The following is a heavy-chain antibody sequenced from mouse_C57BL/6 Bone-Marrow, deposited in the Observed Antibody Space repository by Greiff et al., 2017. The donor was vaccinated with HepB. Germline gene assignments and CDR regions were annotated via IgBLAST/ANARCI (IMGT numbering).Heavy chain of an antibody. CDR1: GFTFSDYG. V-gene: IGHV5-15*01. CDR2: ISNLAYSI. J-gene: IGHJ3*01. Sequence: DVQLVESGGGLVQPGGSLKLSCAASGFTFSDYGMAWVRQAPRKGPEWVAFISNLAYSIYYADTVTGRFTISRENAKNTLYLEMSSLRSEDTAMYYCARHGDYTSFAYWGQGTLVTVSA. CDR3: ARHGDYTSFAY. D-gene: IGHD2-13*01.